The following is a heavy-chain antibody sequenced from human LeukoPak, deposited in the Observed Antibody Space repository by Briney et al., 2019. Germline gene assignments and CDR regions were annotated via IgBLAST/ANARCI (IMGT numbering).Heavy chain of an antibody. Sequence: GGSLRLSCAASGITFSSFWMSWVRQAPGKGLEWVANINRDGSVKYYVDSVKGRFSVSRDNAKNSLYLQTNSLRVDDTAIYYCAKDTTLIRGRSRGGAFDIWGRGTMVTVSS. J-gene: IGHJ3*02. V-gene: IGHV3-7*01. CDR1: GITFSSFW. D-gene: IGHD3-10*01. CDR3: AKDTTLIRGRSRGGAFDI. CDR2: INRDGSVK.